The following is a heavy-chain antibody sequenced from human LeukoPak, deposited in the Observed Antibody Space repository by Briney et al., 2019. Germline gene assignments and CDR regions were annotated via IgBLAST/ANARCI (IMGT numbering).Heavy chain of an antibody. CDR2: IYHSGST. Sequence: SETLSLTCTVSGYSISSGYYWGWIRQPPGKGLEWIGSIYHSGSTYYNPSLKSRVTISVDTSKNQFSLKLSSVTAADTAVYYCARSDGVGAGYYYYGVDVWGLGTTVTVSS. CDR3: ARSDGVGAGYYYYGVDV. D-gene: IGHD1-26*01. CDR1: GYSISSGYY. V-gene: IGHV4-38-2*02. J-gene: IGHJ6*02.